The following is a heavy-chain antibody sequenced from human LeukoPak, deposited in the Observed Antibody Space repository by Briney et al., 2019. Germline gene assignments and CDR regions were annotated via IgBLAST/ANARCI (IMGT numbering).Heavy chain of an antibody. CDR1: GGSISSGSYY. Sequence: SETLSLTCTVSGGSISSGSYYWSWLRQPAGKGLEWIGRICTSGSTNYNPSLKSRVTISVGTSKNQFSLKLSSVTAADTAVYYCAREGGFYCSSTSCYGLDYWGQGTLVTVSS. D-gene: IGHD2-2*01. CDR3: AREGGFYCSSTSCYGLDY. CDR2: ICTSGST. J-gene: IGHJ4*02. V-gene: IGHV4-61*02.